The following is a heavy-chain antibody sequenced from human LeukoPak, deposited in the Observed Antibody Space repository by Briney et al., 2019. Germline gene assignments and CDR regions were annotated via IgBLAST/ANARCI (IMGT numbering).Heavy chain of an antibody. CDR2: ISSSSSYI. V-gene: IGHV3-21*04. CDR3: ARDRFGSYGTPFDY. Sequence: GGSLRLSCAASGFTFSSYSMNWVRQAPGKGLEWVSSISSSSSYIYYADSVKGRFTISRDNAKNSLYLQMNSLRAEDTAVYYCARDRFGSYGTPFDYWGQGTLVTVSS. CDR1: GFTFSSYS. D-gene: IGHD5-18*01. J-gene: IGHJ4*02.